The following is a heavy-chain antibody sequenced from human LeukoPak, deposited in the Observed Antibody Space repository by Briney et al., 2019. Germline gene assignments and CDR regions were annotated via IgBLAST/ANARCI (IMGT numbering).Heavy chain of an antibody. V-gene: IGHV1-69*04. CDR3: ARVAAAGHGADAFDI. J-gene: IGHJ3*02. CDR1: GGTFSSYA. D-gene: IGHD6-13*01. CDR2: IIPILGIA. Sequence: SVKVSCKASGGTFSSYAISWVRQAPGQGLEWMGRIIPILGIANYAQKFQGRVTITADKSTSTAYMELSSLRSEDTAVYYCARVAAAGHGADAFDIWGQGTMVTVSS.